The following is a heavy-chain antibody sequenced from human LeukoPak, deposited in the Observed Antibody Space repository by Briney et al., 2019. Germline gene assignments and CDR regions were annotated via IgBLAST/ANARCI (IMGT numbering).Heavy chain of an antibody. D-gene: IGHD3-22*01. CDR2: ISRSGTTM. J-gene: IGHJ4*01. V-gene: IGHV3-48*01. Sequence: GGSLRLSCAASGFTFSNYNINWVRQAPGKGLEWISYISRSGTTMFYADSVKGRFTISRDNSKNTLYLQMNSLRAEDTAVYYCAREHGDSSGYIDYWGQEPWSPSPQ. CDR1: GFTFSNYN. CDR3: AREHGDSSGYIDY.